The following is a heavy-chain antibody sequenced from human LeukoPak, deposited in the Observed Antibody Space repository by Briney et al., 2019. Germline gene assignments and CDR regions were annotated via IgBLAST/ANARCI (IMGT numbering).Heavy chain of an antibody. D-gene: IGHD2-2*01. CDR1: GGSISSYY. CDR2: IYYSGST. CDR3: ARDEGSSYPFDY. Sequence: SETLSLTCTVSGGSISSYYWSWIRQPPGKGLEWIGYIYYSGSTNYNPSLKSRVTISVDTSKNQFSLKLSSVTAADTAVYFCARDEGSSYPFDYWGQGTLVTVSS. V-gene: IGHV4-59*01. J-gene: IGHJ4*02.